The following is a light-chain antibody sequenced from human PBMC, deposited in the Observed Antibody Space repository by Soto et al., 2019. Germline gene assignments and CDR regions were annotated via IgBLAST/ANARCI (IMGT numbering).Light chain of an antibody. CDR1: QFISTW. CDR2: EAS. CDR3: QQYNTYPWT. Sequence: DIQMTQSPSNLSASVGDRVTITCRASQFISTWMAWYQQKPGKAPKLLISEASSLDSGVPSRFSGEVSGTDFTLTISTLQPDDFATYYCQQYNTYPWTFGQGTKLEIK. V-gene: IGKV1-5*01. J-gene: IGKJ1*01.